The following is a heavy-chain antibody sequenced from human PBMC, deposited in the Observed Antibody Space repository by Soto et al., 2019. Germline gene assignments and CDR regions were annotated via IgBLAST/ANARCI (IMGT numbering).Heavy chain of an antibody. CDR2: ITGSGTTT. CDR1: GLTFSNYA. V-gene: IGHV3-23*01. J-gene: IGHJ4*02. D-gene: IGHD3-22*01. Sequence: EVQLLESGGGLKQGGGSLIRTCAASGLTFSNYAMSWVRQAPGKGLEWVSGITGSGTTTYYADSVKGRFTISRDNFRNTLSLQMNSLRAEDTAVYYCATRNYYDNRGYYKYYYDFWGQGSLVTVSS. CDR3: ATRNYYDNRGYYKYYYDF.